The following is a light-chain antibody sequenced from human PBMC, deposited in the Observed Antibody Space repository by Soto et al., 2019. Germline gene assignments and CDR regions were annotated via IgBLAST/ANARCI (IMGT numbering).Light chain of an antibody. CDR1: QTVLYSSNNKHY. CDR2: WAS. CDR3: QQYSSTPHT. Sequence: DIVMTESPDSLAVSLGERATINGKSSQTVLYSSNNKHYLAWYLQKPGQPPKLLIYWASTRESGVPDRFSGSGSRTDFTLTTSSLQAEDVAVYYCQQYSSTPHTFGQGTKLEIK. J-gene: IGKJ2*01. V-gene: IGKV4-1*01.